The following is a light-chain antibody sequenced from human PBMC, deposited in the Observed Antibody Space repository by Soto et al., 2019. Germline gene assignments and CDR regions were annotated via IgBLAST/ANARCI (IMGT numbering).Light chain of an antibody. Sequence: QAVVTQEPSFSVSPGGTVTLTCGLSSGSVSTGYYPSWYQQTPGQTPRTLIYNTDTRSSGVPDRFSGSILGNKASLTITGAQADDESDYYCVLYMGSCTVVFGGGTKVTVL. V-gene: IGLV8-61*01. J-gene: IGLJ2*01. CDR3: VLYMGSCTVV. CDR2: NTD. CDR1: SGSVSTGYY.